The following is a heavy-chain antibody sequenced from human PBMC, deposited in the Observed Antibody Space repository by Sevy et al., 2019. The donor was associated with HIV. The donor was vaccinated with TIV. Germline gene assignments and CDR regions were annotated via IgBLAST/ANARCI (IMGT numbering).Heavy chain of an antibody. CDR1: GFTFSDHY. V-gene: IGHV3-72*01. CDR2: IRKKANGYST. J-gene: IGHJ6*02. Sequence: GGSLRLSCAASGFTFSDHYMDWVRQAPGKGLDWVGRIRKKANGYSTEYAASVKGRFTVSRDDSKNSLSLQMNSLKSEDTAVYYCARIGMNHFVMDVWGQGTTVTVSS. CDR3: ARIGMNHFVMDV.